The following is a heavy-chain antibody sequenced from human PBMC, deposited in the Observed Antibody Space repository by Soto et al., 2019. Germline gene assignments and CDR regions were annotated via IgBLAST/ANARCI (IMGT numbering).Heavy chain of an antibody. CDR2: INAGNGNT. Sequence: QVQLVQSGAEEKKPWASVKVSCKASGYTFTSYAMHWVRQVPGQRLEWMGWINAGNGNTKYSQKFQGRVTITKDTSASTAYMELSILRSEDTAVYYCARSIVVVTALAYWCQGTLVTVSS. CDR1: GYTFTSYA. V-gene: IGHV1-3*05. CDR3: ARSIVVVTALAY. D-gene: IGHD2-21*02. J-gene: IGHJ4*02.